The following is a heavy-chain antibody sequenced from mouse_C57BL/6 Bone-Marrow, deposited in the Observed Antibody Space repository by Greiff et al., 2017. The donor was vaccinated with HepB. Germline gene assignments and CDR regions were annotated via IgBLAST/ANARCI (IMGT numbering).Heavy chain of an antibody. Sequence: QVQLKESGAELVRPGASVKLSCKASGYTFTDYYINWVKQRPGQGLEWIARIYPGSGNTYYNEKFKGKATLTAEKSSSTAYMQLSSLTSEDSAVYFCARSINYGSSFFDYWGQGTTLTVSS. V-gene: IGHV1-76*01. CDR3: ARSINYGSSFFDY. CDR2: IYPGSGNT. J-gene: IGHJ2*01. D-gene: IGHD1-1*01. CDR1: GYTFTDYY.